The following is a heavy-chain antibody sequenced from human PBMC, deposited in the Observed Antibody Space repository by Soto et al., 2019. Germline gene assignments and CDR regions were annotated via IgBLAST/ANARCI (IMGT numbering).Heavy chain of an antibody. CDR1: GFSFEDYT. V-gene: IGHV3-43*01. CDR2: ISWDGGIT. CDR3: ARDSYDILTGQKRYFDF. D-gene: IGHD3-9*01. Sequence: GSLRISFAASGFSFEDYTMHWVRQGPGKGPEWISLISWDGGITDYSDSVKGRFISSRDNSKNSLFLEMNSLTSEDAAMYFCARDSYDILTGQKRYFDFWGQGTLVTVSS. J-gene: IGHJ4*02.